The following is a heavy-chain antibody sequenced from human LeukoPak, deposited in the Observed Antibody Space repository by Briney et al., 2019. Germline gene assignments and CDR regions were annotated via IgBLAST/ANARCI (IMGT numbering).Heavy chain of an antibody. CDR1: GFTFSSYW. D-gene: IGHD2-15*01. CDR2: ISSSSSYI. Sequence: GGSLRLSCAASGFTFSSYWMSWVRQAPGKGLEWVSSISSSSSYIYYADSVKGRFTISRDNAKNSLYLQMNSLRAEDTAVYYCARDRVVVAATYYYYYGMDVWGQGTTVTVSS. J-gene: IGHJ6*02. CDR3: ARDRVVVAATYYYYYGMDV. V-gene: IGHV3-21*01.